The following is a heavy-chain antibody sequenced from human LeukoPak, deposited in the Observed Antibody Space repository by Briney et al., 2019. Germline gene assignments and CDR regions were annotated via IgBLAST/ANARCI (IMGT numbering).Heavy chain of an antibody. CDR1: GLTFSDYY. V-gene: IGHV3-11*06. D-gene: IGHD1-1*01. CDR3: ARLTTSGFDY. Sequence: GGSLRLSCAASGLTFSDYYMSWIRQAPGKGLEWVSYISSSSSYTNYADSVKGRFTISRDNAKNSLYLQMNSLRAEDTAVYYCARLTTSGFDYWGQGTLVTVSS. CDR2: ISSSSSYT. J-gene: IGHJ4*02.